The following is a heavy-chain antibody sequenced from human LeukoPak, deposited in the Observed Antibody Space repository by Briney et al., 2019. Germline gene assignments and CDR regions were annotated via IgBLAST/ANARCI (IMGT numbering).Heavy chain of an antibody. CDR3: ARDRPARCSGGSCMGRFDP. Sequence: ASVKVSCKASGYTFTSYGISWVRQAPGQGLEWMGWISAYNGNTNYAQKLQGRVTMTTDTSTSTAYMELRSLRSDDTAVYYCARDRPARCSGGSCMGRFDPWGQGTLVTVSS. CDR2: ISAYNGNT. D-gene: IGHD2-15*01. V-gene: IGHV1-18*01. J-gene: IGHJ5*02. CDR1: GYTFTSYG.